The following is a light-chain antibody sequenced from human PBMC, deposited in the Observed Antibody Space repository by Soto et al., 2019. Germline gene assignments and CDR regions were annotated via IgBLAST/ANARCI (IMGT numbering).Light chain of an antibody. J-gene: IGKJ1*01. CDR2: DVS. CDR1: RSLVFRNGITF. Sequence: TQSPLSLPVTVGQPASISCRSSRSLVFRNGITFLSWFSQRPGQSPRRLIYDVSRRDSGVQDRFSGSGSGTDFTLTISGLEPADFAVYWCQRYDSSKRTFGQGTKV. CDR3: QRYDSSKRT. V-gene: IGKV2-30*01.